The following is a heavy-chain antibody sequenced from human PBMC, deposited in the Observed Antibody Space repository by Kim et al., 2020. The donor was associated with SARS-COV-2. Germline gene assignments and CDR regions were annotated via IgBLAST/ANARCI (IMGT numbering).Heavy chain of an antibody. CDR1: GGTFSSYA. V-gene: IGHV1-69*13. CDR3: ARDQLAVAGFDY. Sequence: SVKVSCKASGGTFSSYAISWVRQAPGQGLEWMGGIIPIFGTANYAQKFQGRVTITADESTSTAYMELSSLRSEDPAVYYCARDQLAVAGFDYWGQGTLVTVSS. J-gene: IGHJ4*02. CDR2: IIPIFGTA. D-gene: IGHD6-19*01.